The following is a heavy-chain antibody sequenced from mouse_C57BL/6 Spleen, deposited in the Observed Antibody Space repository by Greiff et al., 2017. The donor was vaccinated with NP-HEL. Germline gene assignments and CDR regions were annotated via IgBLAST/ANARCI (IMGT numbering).Heavy chain of an antibody. D-gene: IGHD2-3*01. V-gene: IGHV1-54*01. Sequence: VQLKESGAELVRPGTSVKVSCKASGYAFTNYLIEWVKQRPGQGLEWIGVINPGSGGTNYNEKFKGKATLTADKSSSTAYMQLSSLTSEDSAVYFCARSDGRYAMDYWGQGTSVTVSS. CDR1: GYAFTNYL. CDR2: INPGSGGT. CDR3: ARSDGRYAMDY. J-gene: IGHJ4*01.